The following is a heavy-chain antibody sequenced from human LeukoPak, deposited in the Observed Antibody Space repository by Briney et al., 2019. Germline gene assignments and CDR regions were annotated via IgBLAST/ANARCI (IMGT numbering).Heavy chain of an antibody. V-gene: IGHV4-34*01. CDR3: ARSNGRIAVAGFYYYYMDV. CDR1: GGSFSGYY. CDR2: INHSGST. J-gene: IGHJ6*03. Sequence: SETLSLTCAVYGGSFSGYYWSWIRQPPGKGLEWIGEINHSGSTNYNPSLKSRVTISVDTSKNQFSLKLSSVTAADTAVYYCARSNGRIAVAGFYYYYMDVWGKGTTVTISS. D-gene: IGHD6-19*01.